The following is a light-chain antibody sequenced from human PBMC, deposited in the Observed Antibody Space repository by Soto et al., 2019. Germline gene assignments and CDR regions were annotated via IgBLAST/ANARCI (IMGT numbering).Light chain of an antibody. Sequence: NFMLTQPHSVSESPGKTVTISCTGSSGSIASNFVQWYQQRPGSAPTTLIYEDNQRPSGVPDRFSGSIDSSSNSASLTISGLKTEDEADYYCQSYDSNNQGVFGGGTKLTVL. J-gene: IGLJ3*02. CDR3: QSYDSNNQGV. CDR2: EDN. CDR1: SGSIASNF. V-gene: IGLV6-57*02.